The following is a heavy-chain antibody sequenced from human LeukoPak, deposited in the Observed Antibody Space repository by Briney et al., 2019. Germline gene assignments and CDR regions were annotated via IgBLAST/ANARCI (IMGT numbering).Heavy chain of an antibody. Sequence: PSETLSLTCAVYGGSFSGYYWSWIPPPPGKGLEWIGEINHSGSTNYNPSLKSRVTISVDTSKNQFSLKLSSVTAADTAVYYCARRSYNSPFRYWGQGTPVTVSS. CDR1: GGSFSGYY. D-gene: IGHD5-24*01. V-gene: IGHV4-34*01. CDR2: INHSGST. J-gene: IGHJ4*02. CDR3: ARRSYNSPFRY.